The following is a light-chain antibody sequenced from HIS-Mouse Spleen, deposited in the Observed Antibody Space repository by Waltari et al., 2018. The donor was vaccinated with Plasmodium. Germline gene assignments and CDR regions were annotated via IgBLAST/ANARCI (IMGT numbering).Light chain of an antibody. V-gene: IGLV3-19*01. CDR2: GKN. Sequence: SSELTQDPAVSVALGQTVRITCQGDSLRSYYASWYQQKPGQAPVLVIYGKNNRPPGIPDRFSGSSSGNTASLTSTGAQAEDEADYYCNSRDSSGNHLVFGGGTKLTVL. CDR1: SLRSYY. CDR3: NSRDSSGNHLV. J-gene: IGLJ2*01.